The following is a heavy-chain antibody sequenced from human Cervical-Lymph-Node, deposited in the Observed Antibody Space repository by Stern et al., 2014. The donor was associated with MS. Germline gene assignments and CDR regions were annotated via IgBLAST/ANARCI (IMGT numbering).Heavy chain of an antibody. CDR2: IPPLFGPA. CDR1: GDSFNNFD. CDR3: ASHQGGVSAI. D-gene: IGHD2-8*01. Sequence: QVQLVESGAEVKKPGSSVKVSCKGSGDSFNNFDIGWVRQAPGQGPEWLGGIPPLFGPATSAQTLQDRVTFPADESTSTTYRELRRLRSEDTAIYYCASHQGGVSAIWGQGTLVTVSS. J-gene: IGHJ4*02. V-gene: IGHV1-69*01.